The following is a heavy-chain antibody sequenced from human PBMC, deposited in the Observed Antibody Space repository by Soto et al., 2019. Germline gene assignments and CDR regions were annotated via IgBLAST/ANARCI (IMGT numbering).Heavy chain of an antibody. CDR1: GGTFRNSA. Sequence: QVQLEQSGAEVKKPGSSVKVSCKASGGTFRNSAISWVRQAPGQGLEWLGGIMPIFRTPDYSQKFQGRVTGTADDSTSTAYMELRGLRSDDTAVYYGARDNDRPQLGGNYYYILDVWGQGTTVTVSS. V-gene: IGHV1-69*12. CDR2: IMPIFRTP. CDR3: ARDNDRPQLGGNYYYILDV. J-gene: IGHJ6*02. D-gene: IGHD1-1*01.